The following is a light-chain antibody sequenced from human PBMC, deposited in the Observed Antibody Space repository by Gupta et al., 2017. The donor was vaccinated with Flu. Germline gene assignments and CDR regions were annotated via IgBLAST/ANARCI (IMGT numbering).Light chain of an antibody. CDR2: EAS. J-gene: IGKJ1*01. CDR3: LQYDHWLPA. CDR1: ESVGIN. V-gene: IGKV3-15*01. Sequence: GGMATLSFWASESVGINLAWYQEKAGRTPRLLIYEASTRATGVPARCSGSGSGTEFTLTISSLQSEDGAAYYCLQYDHWLPAFGQGTKVEIK.